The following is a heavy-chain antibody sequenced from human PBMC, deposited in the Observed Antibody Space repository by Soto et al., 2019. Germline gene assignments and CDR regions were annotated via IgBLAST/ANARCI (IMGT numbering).Heavy chain of an antibody. CDR3: ARVRYYYDSSGFDD. D-gene: IGHD3-22*01. J-gene: IGHJ4*02. CDR1: GYTFTSYG. V-gene: IGHV1-18*01. Sequence: ASVKVSCKASGYTFTSYGISWVRQAPGQGLEWMGWISAYNGNTNYAQKLQGRVTMTTDTSTSTAYMELRSLRSDDTAVYYCARVRYYYDSSGFDDWGQGTLVTVSS. CDR2: ISAYNGNT.